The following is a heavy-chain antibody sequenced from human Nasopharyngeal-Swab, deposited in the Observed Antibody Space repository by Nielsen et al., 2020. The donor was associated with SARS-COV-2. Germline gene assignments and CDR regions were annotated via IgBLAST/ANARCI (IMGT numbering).Heavy chain of an antibody. D-gene: IGHD6-13*01. CDR2: ISYDGSNK. Sequence: GESLKISCAASGFTFSSYGMHWVRQAPGKGLEWVAVISYDGSNKYYADSVKGRFTISRDNSKNTLYLQMNSLRAEDTAVYYCAKGHSSSWPDYYYYGMDVWGQGTTVTVSS. CDR3: AKGHSSSWPDYYYYGMDV. V-gene: IGHV3-30*18. J-gene: IGHJ6*02. CDR1: GFTFSSYG.